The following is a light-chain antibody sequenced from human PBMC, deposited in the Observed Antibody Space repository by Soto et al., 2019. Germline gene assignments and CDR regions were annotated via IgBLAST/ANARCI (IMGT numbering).Light chain of an antibody. CDR2: KAS. Sequence: DIQMAQSPSTLSAFVGDRVTITCRASQSISGSLAWYQQKPGKVPKLLIYKASSLQSGVPSRFSGSGSGTEFTLTISSLQPDDFASYYCQQYSSYPVTFGGGTKVEIK. V-gene: IGKV1-5*03. CDR1: QSISGS. J-gene: IGKJ4*01. CDR3: QQYSSYPVT.